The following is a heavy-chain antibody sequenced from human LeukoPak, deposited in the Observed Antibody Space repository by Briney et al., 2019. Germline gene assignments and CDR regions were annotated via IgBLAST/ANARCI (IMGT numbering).Heavy chain of an antibody. J-gene: IGHJ4*02. CDR1: GFTFSSYA. CDR3: AKDEQDIVLMVYAIPPMAFDY. Sequence: PGGSLRLSCAASGFTFSSYAMSWVRQAPGKGLEWVSTISGSGGSTYYADSVKGRFTISRDNSKNTLYLQMNSLRAEDTAVYYCAKDEQDIVLMVYAIPPMAFDYWGQGTLVTVSS. D-gene: IGHD2-8*01. CDR2: ISGSGGST. V-gene: IGHV3-23*01.